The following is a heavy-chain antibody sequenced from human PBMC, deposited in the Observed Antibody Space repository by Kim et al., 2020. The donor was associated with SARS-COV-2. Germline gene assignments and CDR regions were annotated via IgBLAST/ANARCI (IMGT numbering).Heavy chain of an antibody. J-gene: IGHJ4*02. CDR3: TTAFSGNYGN. Sequence: GGSLRLSCAASGFTFSSIWMHWVRQAPGKGLVWVSAINSDGSTTTYADSVRGRFTISTDNAKNTLYLLMNSLRAEDTAMYYCTTAFSGNYGNWGQGIPVTVSS. D-gene: IGHD1-26*01. CDR2: INSDGSTT. CDR1: GFTFSSIW. V-gene: IGHV3-74*01.